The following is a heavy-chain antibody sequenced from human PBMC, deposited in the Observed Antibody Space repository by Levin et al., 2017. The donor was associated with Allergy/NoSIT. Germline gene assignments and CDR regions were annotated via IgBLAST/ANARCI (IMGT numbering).Heavy chain of an antibody. J-gene: IGHJ5*02. CDR1: GGSISSYY. D-gene: IGHD3-10*01. Sequence: PSETLSLTCTVSGGSISSYYWSWIRQPPGKGLEWIGYIYYSGSTNYNPSLKSRVTISVDTSKNQFSLKLSSVTAADTAVYYCARRARVRSVRYYYGSGSYHENWFDPWGQGTLVTVSS. CDR2: IYYSGST. CDR3: ARRARVRSVRYYYGSGSYHENWFDP. V-gene: IGHV4-59*08.